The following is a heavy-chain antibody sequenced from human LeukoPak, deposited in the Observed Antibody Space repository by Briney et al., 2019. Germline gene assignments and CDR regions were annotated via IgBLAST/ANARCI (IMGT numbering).Heavy chain of an antibody. V-gene: IGHV4-4*07. CDR2: IYTSGST. Sequence: PSETLSLTCTVSGGSISSYYWSWIRQPAGKGLEWIRRIYTSGSTNYNPSLKSRVTMSVDTSKNQFSLKLSSVTAADTAVYYCARGDGNYYYYYVDVWGKGTTVTVSS. J-gene: IGHJ6*03. CDR1: GGSISSYY. CDR3: ARGDGNYYYYYVDV.